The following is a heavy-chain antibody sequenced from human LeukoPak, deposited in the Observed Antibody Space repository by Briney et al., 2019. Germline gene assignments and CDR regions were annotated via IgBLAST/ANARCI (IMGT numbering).Heavy chain of an antibody. CDR2: IYYSGST. CDR1: GGSISSSSYY. Sequence: SETLSLTCTVSGGSISSSSYYWGWIRQPPGKGLEWIGSIYYSGSTYYNPSLKSRVTISVDTSKNQFSLKLSSVTAADTAVYYCARLQFSSDSSGYYYSHALDIWGQGTMVTVSS. D-gene: IGHD3-22*01. J-gene: IGHJ3*02. CDR3: ARLQFSSDSSGYYYSHALDI. V-gene: IGHV4-39*01.